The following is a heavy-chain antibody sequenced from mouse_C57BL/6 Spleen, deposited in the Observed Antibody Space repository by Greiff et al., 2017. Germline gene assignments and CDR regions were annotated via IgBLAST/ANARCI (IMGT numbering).Heavy chain of an antibody. J-gene: IGHJ2*01. CDR3: GSYGYDRGVGY. CDR2: IAPNSGGN. D-gene: IGHD2-2*01. Sequence: QVQLQQPGAELVKPGASVKLSCKASGYTFTSYWMHWVKQRPGRGLEWIGRIAPNSGGNKYNEQFKSKATLTVDNHFSTAYMQRSSLTSEDSAVDYCGSYGYDRGVGYWGQGTTLTVSS. CDR1: GYTFTSYW. V-gene: IGHV1-72*01.